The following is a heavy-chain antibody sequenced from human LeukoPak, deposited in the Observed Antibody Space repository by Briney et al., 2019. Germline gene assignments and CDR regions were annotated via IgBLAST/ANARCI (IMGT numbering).Heavy chain of an antibody. J-gene: IGHJ4*02. CDR3: ARGGSYYTSGSYLGY. CDR1: GYTFTHYG. CDR2: ISAYNGDT. V-gene: IGHV1-18*01. Sequence: ASVKVSCTASGYTFTHYGFSWVRQAPGQGLEWMGWISAYNGDTNYAQKLKGTVTMTIDTSTNTTYMEMRSLRSNDTAVYDCARGGSYYTSGSYLGYWGQGTLVTVSS. D-gene: IGHD3-10*01.